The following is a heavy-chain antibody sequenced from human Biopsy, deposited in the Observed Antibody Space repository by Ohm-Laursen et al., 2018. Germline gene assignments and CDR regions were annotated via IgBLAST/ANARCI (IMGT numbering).Heavy chain of an antibody. V-gene: IGHV4-4*07. Sequence: SDTLSLTCTVSGGSVNSYSWSWIRQPAGKGLEWIGRIYSSGSTNYNPSLKSRVTMSVDTSKNQFSLILSSMTAADTAVYYCAREPRMAAVAYFDPWGQGTLVTVSS. CDR1: GGSVNSYS. CDR3: AREPRMAAVAYFDP. D-gene: IGHD6-13*01. J-gene: IGHJ5*02. CDR2: IYSSGST.